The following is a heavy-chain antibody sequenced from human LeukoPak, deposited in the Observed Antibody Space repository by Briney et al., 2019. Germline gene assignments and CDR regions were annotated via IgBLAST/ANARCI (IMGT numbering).Heavy chain of an antibody. J-gene: IGHJ4*02. CDR1: GGSFSSYY. CDR2: VHHSGST. V-gene: IGHV4-34*01. D-gene: IGHD3-22*01. Sequence: SETLSLTCAVYGGSFSSYYWTWVRQPPGKRLEWIGEVHHSGSTNYNPSFESRVTMSVDTSKNQFSLKLRSVTAADTAMYYCCSGAYLYWSQGTLVTVS. CDR3: CSGAYLY.